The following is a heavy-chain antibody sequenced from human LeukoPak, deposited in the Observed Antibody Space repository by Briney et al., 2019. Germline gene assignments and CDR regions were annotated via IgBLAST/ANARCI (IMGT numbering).Heavy chain of an antibody. CDR2: ISSSGSTI. D-gene: IGHD3-10*01. CDR3: ARDLWFGELLMTPPNWFDP. J-gene: IGHJ5*02. Sequence: GGSLRLSCAGFGFTLSRYWMNWVRQAPGKGLEWVSYISSSGSTIYYADSVKGRFTISRDNAKNSLYLQMNTLRDEDTAVYYCARDLWFGELLMTPPNWFDPWGQGTLVTVSS. V-gene: IGHV3-48*02. CDR1: GFTLSRYW.